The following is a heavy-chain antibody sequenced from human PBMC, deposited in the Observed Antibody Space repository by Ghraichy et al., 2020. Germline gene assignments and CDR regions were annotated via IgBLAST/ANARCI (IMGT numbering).Heavy chain of an antibody. Sequence: GGSLRLSCAASGFTFSSYSMNWVRQAPGKGLEWVSSISRSSSYIYYADSLKGRFTISRDNAKNSLYLQMNSLRAEDTAVYYCARGGFANWFDPWGQGTLVTVSS. CDR2: ISRSSSYI. CDR1: GFTFSSYS. CDR3: ARGGFANWFDP. V-gene: IGHV3-21*01. J-gene: IGHJ5*02.